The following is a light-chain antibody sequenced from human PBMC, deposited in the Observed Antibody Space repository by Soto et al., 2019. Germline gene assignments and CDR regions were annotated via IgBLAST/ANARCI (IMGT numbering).Light chain of an antibody. V-gene: IGLV1-40*01. CDR2: ANN. CDR3: QSYASSLRGV. J-gene: IGLJ1*01. Sequence: QSVLTQPPSVSGAPGQRVTISCTGSNSDIGAGYDVHWYQQLPGTAPKLVIYANNNRPSGVPDRFSASNSGTSASLAITGLQADDEADYYCQSYASSLRGVFGTGTKLTVL. CDR1: NSDIGAGYD.